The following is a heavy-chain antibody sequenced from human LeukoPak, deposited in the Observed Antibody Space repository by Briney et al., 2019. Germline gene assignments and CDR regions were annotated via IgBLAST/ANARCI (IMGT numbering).Heavy chain of an antibody. D-gene: IGHD4-17*01. CDR1: GFTFSSYG. Sequence: GGSLRLSCAASGFTFSSYGIHWVRQAPGKGLEWVAFIRYDGSNKYYADSVKGRFTISRDNSKNTLYLQMNSLRTEDTAVYYCARAIYGDAPDDGGNYWGQGTLVTVSS. CDR2: IRYDGSNK. J-gene: IGHJ4*02. CDR3: ARAIYGDAPDDGGNY. V-gene: IGHV3-30*02.